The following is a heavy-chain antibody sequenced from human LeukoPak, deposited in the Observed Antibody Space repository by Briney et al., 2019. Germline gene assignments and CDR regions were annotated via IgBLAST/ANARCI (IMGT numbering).Heavy chain of an antibody. CDR3: ARCRNGYNWEDAFDI. Sequence: GQPLKISCKGSGYSFTSYWIGWVRQTPGKRLEWMGIIYPGDTDTRYSPSFHCQVTISDDKSISTAYLQWSSVKASHTALHYCARCRNGYNWEDAFDIGGQGTMVTVSS. CDR2: IYPGDTDT. V-gene: IGHV5-51*01. D-gene: IGHD5-24*01. CDR1: GYSFTSYW. J-gene: IGHJ3*02.